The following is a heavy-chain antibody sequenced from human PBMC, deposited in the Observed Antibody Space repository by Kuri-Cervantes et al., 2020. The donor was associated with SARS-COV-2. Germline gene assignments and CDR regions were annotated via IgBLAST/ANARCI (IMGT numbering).Heavy chain of an antibody. CDR2: ISSSGNNM. CDR1: GFTFNDYC. D-gene: IGHD2-21*02. J-gene: IGHJ6*03. V-gene: IGHV3-11*01. Sequence: GESLKISCAASGFTFNDYCMGWIRQAPGRGLEWVSYISSSGNNMYYADSVRGRFTISRDNSKNSLYLQMNSLRVEDTALYYCAKDRGDFWYYYMDVWGKGTTVTVSS. CDR3: AKDRGDFWYYYMDV.